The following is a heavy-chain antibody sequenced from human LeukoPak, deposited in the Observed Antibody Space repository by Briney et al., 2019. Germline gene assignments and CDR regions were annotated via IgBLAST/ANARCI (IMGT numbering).Heavy chain of an antibody. J-gene: IGHJ3*02. D-gene: IGHD2-21*02. Sequence: TLSLTCTVSGGSISSGGYYWSWIRQHPGKGLEWIGYIYYSGSTYYNPSLKSRVTISVDTSKNQFSLKLSSVTAADTAVYYCARLAYCGGDCFTDASDIWGQGTMVTVSS. CDR1: GGSISSGGYY. V-gene: IGHV4-31*03. CDR3: ARLAYCGGDCFTDASDI. CDR2: IYYSGST.